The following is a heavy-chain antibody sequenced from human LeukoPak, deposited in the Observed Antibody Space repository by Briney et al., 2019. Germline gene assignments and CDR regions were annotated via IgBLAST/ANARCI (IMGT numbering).Heavy chain of an antibody. D-gene: IGHD3-22*01. CDR3: ARAYYYDSSGYHELGY. CDR2: ISHDGSKK. J-gene: IGHJ4*02. CDR1: GFTFSRYA. V-gene: IGHV3-30*01. Sequence: PGGSLRLSCAASGFTFSRYAMHWVRQAPGKGLEWVAVISHDGSKKYCADSVEGRFTISRDNSKNTLYLQMNSLRAGDTAVYYCARAYYYDSSGYHELGYWGQGTLVTVSS.